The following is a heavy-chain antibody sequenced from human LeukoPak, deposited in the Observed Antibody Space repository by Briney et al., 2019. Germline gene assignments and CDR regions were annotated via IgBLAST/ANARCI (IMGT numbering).Heavy chain of an antibody. J-gene: IGHJ6*02. CDR1: GFTFSSYA. V-gene: IGHV3-30-3*01. Sequence: GGSLRLSCAASGFTFSSYAMHWVRQAPGKGLEWVAVISYDGSNKYYADSVKGRFTISRDNSKNTLYLQMNSLRAEDTAVYYCAKDSSAYYYYYYGMDVWGQGTTVTVSS. D-gene: IGHD3-22*01. CDR3: AKDSSAYYYYYYGMDV. CDR2: ISYDGSNK.